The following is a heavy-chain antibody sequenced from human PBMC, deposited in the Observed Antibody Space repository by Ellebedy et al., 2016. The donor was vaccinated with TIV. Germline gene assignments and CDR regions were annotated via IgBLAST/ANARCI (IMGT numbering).Heavy chain of an antibody. CDR3: ARGGYGSGSYSL. D-gene: IGHD3-10*01. CDR1: GFTFSSYS. V-gene: IGHV3-48*01. J-gene: IGHJ4*02. CDR2: ISSGSSTI. Sequence: GESLKISXAASGFTFSSYSMNWVRQAPGKGLEWASYISSGSSTIYYADSVKGRYTISRDNAKNSLYLQMNSLRAEDTAVYYCARGGYGSGSYSLWGQGTLVTVSS.